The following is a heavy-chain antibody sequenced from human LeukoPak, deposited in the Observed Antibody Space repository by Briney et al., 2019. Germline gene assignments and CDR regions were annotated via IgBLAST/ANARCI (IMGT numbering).Heavy chain of an antibody. CDR1: GGSFSDYQ. V-gene: IGHV4-34*01. Sequence: SETLSLTCAVSGGSFSDYQWTWIRQSPGKGLEWLGDVSRSGTTTYNPSLKSRVTMSVDTSNNQFSLRLRSLTAADTAVYYCARGLVWHFLLDSRRDSFDIWGQGTSITVCS. CDR2: VSRSGTT. D-gene: IGHD3-16*01. J-gene: IGHJ3*02. CDR3: ARGLVWHFLLDSRRDSFDI.